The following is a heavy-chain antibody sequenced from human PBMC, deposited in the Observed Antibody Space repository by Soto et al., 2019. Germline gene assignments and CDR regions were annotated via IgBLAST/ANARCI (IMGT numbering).Heavy chain of an antibody. CDR1: GYTLTELS. Sequence: ASVKVSCKVSGYTLTELSMHWVRQAPGKGLEWMGGFDPEDGETIYAQKFQGRVTMTEDTSTGTAYMELSSLRSDDTAVYYCARVGGVSRRYAFDIWGQGTIVTVSS. V-gene: IGHV1-24*01. CDR2: FDPEDGET. CDR3: ARVGGVSRRYAFDI. J-gene: IGHJ3*02. D-gene: IGHD2-8*01.